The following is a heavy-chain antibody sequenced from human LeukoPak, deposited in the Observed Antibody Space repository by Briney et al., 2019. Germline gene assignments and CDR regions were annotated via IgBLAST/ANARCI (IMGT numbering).Heavy chain of an antibody. CDR2: IYYSGST. J-gene: IGHJ5*02. CDR1: GGSISSYY. D-gene: IGHD4-17*01. V-gene: IGHV4-59*08. CDR3: ARQGDDYGLNWFDP. Sequence: SETLSLTCTVSGGSISSYYWSWIRQPPGKGLEWIGYIYYSGSTNYNPSLKSRVTISVDTSKNQFSLKLSSVTAADTAVYYCARQGDDYGLNWFDPWGQGTLVTVSS.